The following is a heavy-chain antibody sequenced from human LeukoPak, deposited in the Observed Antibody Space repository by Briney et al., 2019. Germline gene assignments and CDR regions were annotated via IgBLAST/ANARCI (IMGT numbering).Heavy chain of an antibody. Sequence: SETLSLTCTVSGGSISSGDYYWSWIRQPPGKGLEWIGYNYYSGSTYYNPSLKSRVTISVDTSKNQFSLKLSSVTAADTAVYYCARTGPAYDFWSGPMDVWGKGTTVTVSS. CDR2: NYYSGST. J-gene: IGHJ6*03. V-gene: IGHV4-30-4*08. D-gene: IGHD3-3*01. CDR1: GGSISSGDYY. CDR3: ARTGPAYDFWSGPMDV.